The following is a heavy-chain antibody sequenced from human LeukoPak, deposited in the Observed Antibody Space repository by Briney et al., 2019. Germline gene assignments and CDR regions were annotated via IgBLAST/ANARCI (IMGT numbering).Heavy chain of an antibody. CDR3: TTTNYYDSSGYYYLGYFQH. CDR2: IKSKTDGGTT. J-gene: IGHJ1*01. CDR1: GFTFSNAW. Sequence: GGSLRLSCAASGFTFSNAWMSWVRQAPGKGLEWVGRIKSKTDGGTTDYAAPVKGRFTISRDDSKNTLYLQMNSLKTEDAAVYYCTTTNYYDSSGYYYLGYFQHWGQGTLVTVSS. V-gene: IGHV3-15*01. D-gene: IGHD3-22*01.